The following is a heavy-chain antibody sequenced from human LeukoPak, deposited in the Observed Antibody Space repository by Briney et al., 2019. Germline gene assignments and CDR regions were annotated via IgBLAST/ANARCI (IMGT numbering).Heavy chain of an antibody. CDR3: ARVRAAAGTKSYYYSGMDV. J-gene: IGHJ6*02. CDR2: IYYSGST. CDR1: GGPISSYY. Sequence: SETLSLTCTVWGGPISSYYWSWIRQPPGKGLEWLGDIYYSGSTNYNPSLKRRVTISVDTSKNQFSLKLSSVTAADTDVHYCARVRAAAGTKSYYYSGMDVWGQGTTVTVSS. D-gene: IGHD6-13*01. V-gene: IGHV4-59*01.